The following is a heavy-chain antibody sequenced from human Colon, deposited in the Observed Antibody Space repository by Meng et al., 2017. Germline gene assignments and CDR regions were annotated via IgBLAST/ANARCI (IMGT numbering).Heavy chain of an antibody. CDR3: AREPDHRSWLDT. Sequence: QVRRGGAGGGVVQTGRALRLSCEAAGFTSGSYSMHGVRQAPGKGLDWVAVTSYDEGTKYYADSVRGRFTISRDNSKNTLYLQMNSLRAEDTAVYYCAREPDHRSWLDTWGQGTLVTVSS. CDR1: GFTSGSYS. V-gene: IGHV3-30*04. CDR2: TSYDEGTK. D-gene: IGHD1-14*01. J-gene: IGHJ5*02.